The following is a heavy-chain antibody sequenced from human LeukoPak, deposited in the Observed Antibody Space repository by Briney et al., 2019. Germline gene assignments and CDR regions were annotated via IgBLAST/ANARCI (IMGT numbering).Heavy chain of an antibody. Sequence: GAPVKVSCKASGYTFTSYGISWVRQAPGQGLEWMGWISAYNGNTNYAQKLQGRVTMTTDTSTSTAYMELRSLRSDDTAVYYCARGIDSLAYCGGDCYSGIDYWGQGTLVTVSS. CDR2: ISAYNGNT. J-gene: IGHJ4*02. D-gene: IGHD2-21*02. V-gene: IGHV1-18*01. CDR3: ARGIDSLAYCGGDCYSGIDY. CDR1: GYTFTSYG.